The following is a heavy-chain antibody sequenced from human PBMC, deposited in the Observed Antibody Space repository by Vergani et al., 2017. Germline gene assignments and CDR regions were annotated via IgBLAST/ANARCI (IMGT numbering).Heavy chain of an antibody. V-gene: IGHV3-30*18. Sequence: QVQLVESGGGVVQPGRSLRLSCAASGFTFSSYGMHWVRQAPGKGLEWVAVISYDGSNKYYADSVKGRFTISRDNSKKTLYLQMNSLRAEDTAVYYCAKDSVAWLLDYWGQGTLVTVSS. D-gene: IGHD4-23*01. CDR2: ISYDGSNK. J-gene: IGHJ4*02. CDR3: AKDSVAWLLDY. CDR1: GFTFSSYG.